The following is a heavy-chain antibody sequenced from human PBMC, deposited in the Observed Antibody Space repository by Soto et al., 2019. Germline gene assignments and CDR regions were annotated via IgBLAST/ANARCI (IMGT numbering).Heavy chain of an antibody. CDR1: GFTFSSYG. CDR2: IWYDGSNK. Sequence: GGSLRLSCAASGFTFSSYGMHWVRQAPGKGLEWVAVIWYDGSNKYYADSVKGRFTISRDNSKNTLYLQMNSLRAEDTAVYYCAKQLAAAGNWYFDLWGRGTLVTVSS. D-gene: IGHD6-13*01. V-gene: IGHV3-33*06. CDR3: AKQLAAAGNWYFDL. J-gene: IGHJ2*01.